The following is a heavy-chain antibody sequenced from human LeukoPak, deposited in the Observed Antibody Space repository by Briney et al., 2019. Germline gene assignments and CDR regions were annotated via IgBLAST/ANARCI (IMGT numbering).Heavy chain of an antibody. D-gene: IGHD5-18*01. V-gene: IGHV4-34*01. Sequence: SETLSLTCAVYGGSFSGYYWSWIRQPPGKGLEWIGEINHSGSTNYNPSLKSRVTISVDTSKNQFSLKLSSVTAADTAVYYCARGYSYGHILLYFDYWGQGTLVTVSS. J-gene: IGHJ4*02. CDR1: GGSFSGYY. CDR2: INHSGST. CDR3: ARGYSYGHILLYFDY.